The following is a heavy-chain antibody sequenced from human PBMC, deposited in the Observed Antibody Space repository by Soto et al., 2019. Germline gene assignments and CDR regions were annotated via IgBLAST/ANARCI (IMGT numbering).Heavy chain of an antibody. D-gene: IGHD6-13*01. J-gene: IGHJ4*02. V-gene: IGHV3-23*01. CDR2: ISGGGGST. CDR1: GFTFNDYA. Sequence: VQLLESGGGLVQPGGSLRLSCTTSGFTFNDYAMSWVRQAPGRGLEWVSTISGGGGSTFYADSVRGRFTISRDNSKNTVSLQVNSLRAEDTAVYYCAKPSGLATAGSAFDYWGQGTLVTVSS. CDR3: AKPSGLATAGSAFDY.